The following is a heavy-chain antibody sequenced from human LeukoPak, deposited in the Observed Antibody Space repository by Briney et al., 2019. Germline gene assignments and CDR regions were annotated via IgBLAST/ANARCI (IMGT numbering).Heavy chain of an antibody. CDR2: IKQDGSER. CDR3: ARDWDDSSGFPFDY. CDR1: GFTFSIYL. Sequence: PGGSLRLSCAASGFTFSIYLMRWVRQAPGKRVEWVANIKQDGSERYYVDSVKGRFTISRDNAKNSLYLQMNSLRAEDTAVYYCARDWDDSSGFPFDYWGQGALVTVSS. J-gene: IGHJ4*02. V-gene: IGHV3-7*01. D-gene: IGHD3-22*01.